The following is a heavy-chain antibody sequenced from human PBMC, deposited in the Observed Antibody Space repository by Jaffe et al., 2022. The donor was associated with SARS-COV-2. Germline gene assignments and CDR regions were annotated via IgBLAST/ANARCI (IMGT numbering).Heavy chain of an antibody. D-gene: IGHD2-15*01. CDR2: IIPIFGTA. J-gene: IGHJ5*02. Sequence: QVQLVQSGAEVKKPGSSVKVSCKASGGTFSSYAISWVRQAPGQGLEWMGGIIPIFGTANYAQKFQGRVTITADESTSTAYMELSSLRSEDTAVYYCAIIGYCSGGSCYSWFDPWGQGTLVTVSS. V-gene: IGHV1-69*01. CDR1: GGTFSSYA. CDR3: AIIGYCSGGSCYSWFDP.